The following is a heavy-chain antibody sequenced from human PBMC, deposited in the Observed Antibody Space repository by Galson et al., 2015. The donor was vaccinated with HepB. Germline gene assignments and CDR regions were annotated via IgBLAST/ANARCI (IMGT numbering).Heavy chain of an antibody. CDR2: ISSSSSYI. V-gene: IGHV3-21*01. J-gene: IGHJ6*02. CDR1: GFTFSSYS. Sequence: SLRLSCAASGFTFSSYSMNWVRQAPGKGLEWVSSISSSSSYIYYADSVKGRFTISRGNAKNSLYLQMNSLRAEDTAVYYCASVASNTANGMDVWGQGTTVTVSS. CDR3: ASVASNTANGMDV.